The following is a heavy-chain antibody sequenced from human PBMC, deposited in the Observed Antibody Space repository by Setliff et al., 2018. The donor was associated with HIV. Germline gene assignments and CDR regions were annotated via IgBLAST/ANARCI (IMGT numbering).Heavy chain of an antibody. Sequence: ASETLSLTCTVSGGSISSGDYYWGWIRQPPGRGLGWIGNIYYTGTTYYNSSLKSRVRISVDTSTNQFSLNVTSVTAADTAVYYCARGNYYNMWADPFDYWGQGTLVTVSS. CDR1: GGSISSGDYY. CDR2: IYYTGTT. D-gene: IGHD3-10*01. V-gene: IGHV4-39*07. J-gene: IGHJ4*02. CDR3: ARGNYYNMWADPFDY.